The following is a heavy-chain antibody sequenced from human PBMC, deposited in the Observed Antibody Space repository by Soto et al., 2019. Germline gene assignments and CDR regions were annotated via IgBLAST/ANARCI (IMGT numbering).Heavy chain of an antibody. CDR3: ARDMRSYYDFWSGYNWFDT. V-gene: IGHV1-69*06. CDR1: GGTFSSYA. CDR2: IIPIFGTA. Sequence: SVKVSCKASGGTFSSYAISWVRQAPGQGLEWMGGIIPIFGTANYAQKFQGRVTITADKSTSTAYMELSSLRSEDTAVYYCARDMRSYYDFWSGYNWFDTWGQGTLVTVSS. J-gene: IGHJ5*02. D-gene: IGHD3-3*01.